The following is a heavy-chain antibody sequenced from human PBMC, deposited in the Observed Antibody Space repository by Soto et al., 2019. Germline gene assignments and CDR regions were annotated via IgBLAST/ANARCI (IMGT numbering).Heavy chain of an antibody. J-gene: IGHJ4*02. CDR1: GLTFSSYW. V-gene: IGHV3-74*01. Sequence: PGGSLRLSCAASGLTFSSYWMHWVRQAPGKGLVWVSRINSDGSSTSYADSVKGRFTISRDDAKNTLYLQMNSLRAEDTAVYYCARARHDLAAADYWGQGTLVTVSS. CDR3: ARARHDLAAADY. CDR2: INSDGSST. D-gene: IGHD6-13*01.